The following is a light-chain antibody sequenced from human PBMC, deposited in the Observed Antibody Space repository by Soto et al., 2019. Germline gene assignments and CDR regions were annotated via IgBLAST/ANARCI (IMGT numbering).Light chain of an antibody. J-gene: IGKJ5*01. V-gene: IGKV3-15*01. CDR1: QSVSSN. Sequence: EIVMTQSPATLTVSPGERATLSCRAIQSVSSNLAWYQQKPGQAPRLVIYGASTRAFGIPGRFSGYGSGTEFTLTISSLQSEDFAIYYCRQYNNWPPAITFGQGTRLEIK. CDR3: RQYNNWPPAIT. CDR2: GAS.